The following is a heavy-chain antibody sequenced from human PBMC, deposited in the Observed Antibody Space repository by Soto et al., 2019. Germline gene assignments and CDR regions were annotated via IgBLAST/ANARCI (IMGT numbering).Heavy chain of an antibody. Sequence: GGSMGHSFADARISFCSEPLSCNRTAPGKGLEWVSAIRGSGGSTYYADSVKGRFTSSRDNSKNTLYLQMNSLRAEDTAVYYCAKDRSPDHSLCYYYMDVRGKGTTVTVSS. J-gene: IGHJ6*03. CDR1: RISFCSEP. V-gene: IGHV3-23*01. D-gene: IGHD1-26*01. CDR3: AKDRSPDHSLCYYYMDV. CDR2: IRGSGGST.